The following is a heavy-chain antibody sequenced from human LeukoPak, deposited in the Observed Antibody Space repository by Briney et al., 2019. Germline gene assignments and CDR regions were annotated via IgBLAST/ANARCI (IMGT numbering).Heavy chain of an antibody. CDR3: ARATPPRSYEYGDSRSFDY. CDR2: IFYSGRA. Sequence: SETLSLTCTVSIGSISGFYWTWIRQPPGKGLEWIGSIFYSGRANYNPSLKSRVTISLDTSKNQFSLKLTSLTAADTAVYYCARATPPRSYEYGDSRSFDYWGQGTLVTVSS. V-gene: IGHV4-59*05. J-gene: IGHJ4*02. D-gene: IGHD4-17*01. CDR1: IGSISGFY.